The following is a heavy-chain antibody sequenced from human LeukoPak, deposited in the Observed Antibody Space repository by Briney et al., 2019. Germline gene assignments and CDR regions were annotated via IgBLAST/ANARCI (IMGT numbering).Heavy chain of an antibody. D-gene: IGHD1-1*01. Sequence: PSETLSLTCTVSGGSISSSSYYWSWIRQPPGKGLQWIGYIYDSGSTNYNPSLKSRVTISVDTSKNEFSLKLSSVNAADTAVYYCAKSPGTTGYYYMDVWGKGTTVTVSS. J-gene: IGHJ6*03. CDR3: AKSPGTTGYYYMDV. V-gene: IGHV4-61*01. CDR2: IYDSGST. CDR1: GGSISSSSYY.